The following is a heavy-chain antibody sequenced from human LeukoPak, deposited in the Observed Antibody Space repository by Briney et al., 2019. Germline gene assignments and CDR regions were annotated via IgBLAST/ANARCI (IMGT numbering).Heavy chain of an antibody. V-gene: IGHV1-2*02. CDR2: INPNSGGT. D-gene: IGHD6-19*01. CDR3: ARQSSGWYGGAFDY. CDR1: GYTFTGYY. J-gene: IGHJ4*02. Sequence: ASVKVSCKASGYTFTGYYMHWVRQAPGQGLEWIGWINPNSGGTNYAQKFQGRVTMTRDTSISTAYMELSRLRSDDTAVYYCARQSSGWYGGAFDYWGQGTLVTVSS.